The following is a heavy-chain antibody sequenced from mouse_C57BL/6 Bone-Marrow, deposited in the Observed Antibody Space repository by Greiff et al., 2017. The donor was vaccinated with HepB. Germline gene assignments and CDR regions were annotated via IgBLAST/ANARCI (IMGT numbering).Heavy chain of an antibody. CDR2: IRSKSNNYAT. V-gene: IGHV10-1*01. CDR1: GFSFNTYA. J-gene: IGHJ3*01. CDR3: VRHGSSPPWFAY. Sequence: EVKVVESGGGLVQPKGSLKLSCAASGFSFNTYAMNWVRQAPGKGLEWVARIRSKSNNYATYYADSVKDRFTISRDDSESMLYLQMNNLKTEDTAMYYCVRHGSSPPWFAYWGQGTLVTVSA. D-gene: IGHD1-1*01.